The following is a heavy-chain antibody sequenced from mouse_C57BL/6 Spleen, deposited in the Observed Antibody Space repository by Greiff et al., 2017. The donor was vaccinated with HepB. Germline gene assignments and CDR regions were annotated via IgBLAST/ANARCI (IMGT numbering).Heavy chain of an antibody. CDR3: ARRDSSGPFAY. CDR2: ISNGGGST. V-gene: IGHV5-12*01. J-gene: IGHJ3*01. Sequence: DVKLVESGGGLVQPGGSLKLSCAASGFTFSDYYMYWVRQTPEKRLEWVAYISNGGGSTYYPDTVKGRFTISRDNAKNTLYLQMSRLKSEDTAMYYCARRDSSGPFAYWGQGTLVTVSA. D-gene: IGHD3-2*02. CDR1: GFTFSDYY.